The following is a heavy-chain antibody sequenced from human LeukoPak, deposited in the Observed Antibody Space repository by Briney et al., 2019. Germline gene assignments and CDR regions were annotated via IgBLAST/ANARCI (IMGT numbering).Heavy chain of an antibody. CDR2: ISSSSSYI. CDR1: GFTFSSYS. J-gene: IGHJ4*02. CDR3: ARDEGYGDYDGGPVGDY. V-gene: IGHV3-21*01. D-gene: IGHD4-17*01. Sequence: GGSLRLSCAASGFTFSSYSMNWVRQAPGKGLEWVSSISSSSSYIYYADSVKGRFTISRGNAKNSLYLQMNSLRAEDTAVYYCARDEGYGDYDGGPVGDYWGQGTLVTVSS.